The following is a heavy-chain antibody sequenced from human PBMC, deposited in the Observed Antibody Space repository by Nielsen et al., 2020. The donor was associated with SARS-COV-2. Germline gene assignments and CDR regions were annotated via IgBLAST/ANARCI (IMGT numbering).Heavy chain of an antibody. CDR3: ARQPTIFGVVIPHYYYYMDV. D-gene: IGHD3-3*01. CDR1: GASISSTSYY. J-gene: IGHJ6*03. Sequence: SETLSLTCTVSGASISSTSYYWGWIRQPPGKGLEWIGTIYYSGSTYYNPSLKSRVTISVDTSKNQFSLKLSSVTAADTAVYYCARQPTIFGVVIPHYYYYMDVWGKGTTVTVSS. V-gene: IGHV4-39*01. CDR2: IYYSGST.